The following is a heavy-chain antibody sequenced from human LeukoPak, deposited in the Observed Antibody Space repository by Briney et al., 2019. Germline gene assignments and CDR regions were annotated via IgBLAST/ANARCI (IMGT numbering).Heavy chain of an antibody. CDR2: INPNSGGT. CDR1: GYTFTDYY. Sequence: ASVTVSCKASGYTFTDYYMHWVRQAPGQGLEWMGRINPNSGGTSYAQKFQGRVTMTRDTSISTAYMELSRLRSDDTAVYYCARDGCSSISCYAGGNWFDPWGQGTLVTVSS. V-gene: IGHV1-2*06. J-gene: IGHJ5*02. D-gene: IGHD2-2*01. CDR3: ARDGCSSISCYAGGNWFDP.